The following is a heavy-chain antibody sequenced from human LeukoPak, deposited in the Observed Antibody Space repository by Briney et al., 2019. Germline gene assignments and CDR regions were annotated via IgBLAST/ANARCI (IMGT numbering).Heavy chain of an antibody. D-gene: IGHD3-22*01. Sequence: GGSLTLSCAASGFTFDDYAMHWVRQIPGKGLEWVAGINWSRTTMDYADSVKGRFTISRDINSLYLRMKGLRTEDTGLYFCVKDREEVVIRYYFDFWGQGTQVTVSS. J-gene: IGHJ4*02. CDR3: VKDREEVVIRYYFDF. CDR2: INWSRTTM. V-gene: IGHV3-9*01. CDR1: GFTFDDYA.